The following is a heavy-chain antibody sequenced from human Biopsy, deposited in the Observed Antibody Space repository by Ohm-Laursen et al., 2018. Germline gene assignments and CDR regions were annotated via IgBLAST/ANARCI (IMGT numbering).Heavy chain of an antibody. CDR3: SKCTGGYSYSSL. J-gene: IGHJ4*02. V-gene: IGHV3-49*03. CDR2: IRSESSGGTR. D-gene: IGHD5-12*01. Sequence: SLRLSCAASGFNFGDSGMGWFRQAPGKGLECVGLIRSESSGGTREYAAPVKGRFTVSRDDSKSIAYLDMNSLKTEDTAMYYCSKCTGGYSYSSLWGRGTLVTVSS. CDR1: GFNFGDSG.